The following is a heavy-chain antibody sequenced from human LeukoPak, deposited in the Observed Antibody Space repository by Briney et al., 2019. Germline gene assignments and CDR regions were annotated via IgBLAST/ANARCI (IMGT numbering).Heavy chain of an antibody. Sequence: GGSLRLSCAASGFIFSTYSMNWVRQAPGKGLEWVSYISSTDSTIYYADSVQGRFTISRDNAKNSLYLQMNSLRAEDTAVYYCARFRYTGFDYWGQGTLVTVSS. J-gene: IGHJ4*02. CDR1: GFIFSTYS. CDR2: ISSTDSTI. V-gene: IGHV3-48*01. CDR3: ARFRYTGFDY. D-gene: IGHD2-2*02.